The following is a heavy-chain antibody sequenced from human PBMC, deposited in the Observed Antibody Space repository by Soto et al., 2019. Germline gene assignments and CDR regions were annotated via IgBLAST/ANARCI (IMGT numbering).Heavy chain of an antibody. CDR1: GFTFSSYA. V-gene: IGHV3-23*01. CDR2: ISDSGNST. J-gene: IGHJ4*02. CDR3: ARDRQGDPLWGQDDFDY. D-gene: IGHD2-21*02. Sequence: PGGSLRLSCAASGFTFSSYAMSWVRQAPGKGLEWVSTISDSGNSTYSADSVKGRFTISRDNSKNMLYLQMNSLRAEDTAVYYCARDRQGDPLWGQDDFDYWGQGTLVTVSS.